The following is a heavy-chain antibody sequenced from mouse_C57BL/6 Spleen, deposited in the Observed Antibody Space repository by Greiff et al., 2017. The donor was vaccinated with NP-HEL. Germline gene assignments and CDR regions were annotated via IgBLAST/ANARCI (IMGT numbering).Heavy chain of an antibody. CDR3: TRKTVVEDAMDY. V-gene: IGHV1-5*01. D-gene: IGHD1-1*01. CDR1: GYTFTSYW. Sequence: DVQLQESGTVLARPGASVKMSCKTSGYTFTSYWMHWVKQRPGPGLEWIGAIYPGNSDTSYNQKFQGKAKLTAFTSASTAYMELSSLTNEDSAVYYCTRKTVVEDAMDYWGQGTSVTVSS. J-gene: IGHJ4*01. CDR2: IYPGNSDT.